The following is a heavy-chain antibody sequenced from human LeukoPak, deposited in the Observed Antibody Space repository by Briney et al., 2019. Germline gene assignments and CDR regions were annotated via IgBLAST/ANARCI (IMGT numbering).Heavy chain of an antibody. D-gene: IGHD4-17*01. J-gene: IGHJ5*02. CDR1: GFTFSSYA. V-gene: IGHV3-30*04. CDR3: AKESTVTPGNVNWFDT. Sequence: GGSLRLSCAASGFTFSSYAMHWARQAPGKGLEWVAVISYDGSNKYYADSVKGRFTISRDNSKNTLYLQMNSLRAEDTAVYYCAKESTVTPGNVNWFDTWGQGTLVTVSS. CDR2: ISYDGSNK.